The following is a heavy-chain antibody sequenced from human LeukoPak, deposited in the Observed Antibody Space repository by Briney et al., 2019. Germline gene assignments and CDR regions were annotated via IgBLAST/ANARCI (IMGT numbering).Heavy chain of an antibody. CDR1: GYTFTTYD. J-gene: IGHJ6*03. Sequence: ASVKVSCKASGYTFTTYDFNWVRQASGQGLEWMGWMDPKTGKSGYAQKFQGRVTITTDESTSTAYMELSSLRSEDTAVYYCASSGASVAVAGTADYYYYYYMDVWGKGTTVTVSS. D-gene: IGHD6-19*01. CDR3: ASSGASVAVAGTADYYYYYYMDV. CDR2: MDPKTGKS. V-gene: IGHV1-8*01.